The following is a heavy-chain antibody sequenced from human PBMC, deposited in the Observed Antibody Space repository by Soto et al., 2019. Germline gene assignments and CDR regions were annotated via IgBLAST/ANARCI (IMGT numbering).Heavy chain of an antibody. J-gene: IGHJ4*02. CDR1: NGSISSSNW. V-gene: IGHV4-4*02. CDR3: ARNRLDGYDFDS. D-gene: IGHD5-12*01. CDR2: VAQNGDI. Sequence: QVQLQESGPGLVKPSGTLSLTCTVSNGSISSSNWWSWVRQSPGKGLEWIGEVAQNGDIGSIPSLKSRLTILLDKPTNRFSLRLTSVTAADTAVYYCARNRLDGYDFDSWGQGILVTVSS.